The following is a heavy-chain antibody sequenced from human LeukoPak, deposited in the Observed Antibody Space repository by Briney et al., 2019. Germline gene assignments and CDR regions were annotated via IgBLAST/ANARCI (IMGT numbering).Heavy chain of an antibody. CDR3: ARDRRLSSSSNYYYYYGMDV. CDR2: INPNSGGT. J-gene: IGHJ6*02. Sequence: ASVKVSCKASGYTFTGCYMHWVRQAPGQGLEWMGWINPNSGGTNYAQKFQGWVTITRDTSISTAYMELSRLRSDDTAVYYCARDRRLSSSSNYYYYYGMDVWGQGTTVTVSS. CDR1: GYTFTGCY. D-gene: IGHD6-6*01. V-gene: IGHV1-2*04.